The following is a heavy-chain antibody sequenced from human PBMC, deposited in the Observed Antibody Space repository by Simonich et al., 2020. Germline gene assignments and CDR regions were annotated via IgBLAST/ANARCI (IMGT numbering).Heavy chain of an antibody. CDR3: ARHAGFAFDI. V-gene: IGHV4-39*01. D-gene: IGHD6-13*01. CDR1: GCSISSSSYY. CDR2: IYYSGST. J-gene: IGHJ3*02. Sequence: QLQLQESGPGLVKPSETLSLTCTVSGCSISSSSYYWGWIRQPPGKGLEWIGSIYYSGSTSYNPSLKSRVTISVDTSKNQFSLKLSSVTAADTAVYYCARHAGFAFDIWGQGTMVTVSS.